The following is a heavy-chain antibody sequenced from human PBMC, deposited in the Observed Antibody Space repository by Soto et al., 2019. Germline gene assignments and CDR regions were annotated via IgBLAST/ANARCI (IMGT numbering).Heavy chain of an antibody. D-gene: IGHD1-26*01. CDR3: ATRAWNGGSYFDY. J-gene: IGHJ4*02. CDR2: FDPEDGET. V-gene: IGHV1-24*01. Sequence: SVKVSCKVSGYTLTELSMHWVRQAPGKGLEWMGGFDPEDGETIYAQKFQGRVTMTEDTSTDTAYMELSSLRSEDTAVYYCATRAWNGGSYFDYWGQGTLVTVSS. CDR1: GYTLTELS.